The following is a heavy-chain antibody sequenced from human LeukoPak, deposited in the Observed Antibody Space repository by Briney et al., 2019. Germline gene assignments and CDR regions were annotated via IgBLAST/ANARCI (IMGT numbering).Heavy chain of an antibody. V-gene: IGHV1-69*04. Sequence: SVKVSCKASGGTFSSYAISWVRQAPGQGLEWMGRIIPILGIANYAQKFQGRVTITADKSTSTAYMELRSLRSDDTAVYYCARERWLQFADYWGQGTLVTVSS. CDR3: ARERWLQFADY. D-gene: IGHD5-24*01. CDR1: GGTFSSYA. J-gene: IGHJ4*02. CDR2: IIPILGIA.